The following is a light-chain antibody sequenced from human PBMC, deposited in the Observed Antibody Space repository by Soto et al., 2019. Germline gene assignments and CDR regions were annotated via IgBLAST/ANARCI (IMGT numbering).Light chain of an antibody. Sequence: EIVMTQSPDTLSVSPGERATLSCRASQSVRSSLAWYQQKPGQAPRLLLYGASTRATGIPARFSGSGSGTEFTLIISSPQSEDVVVYYCQQYNDWPLTFGGGTKVDIK. J-gene: IGKJ4*01. V-gene: IGKV3-15*01. CDR3: QQYNDWPLT. CDR2: GAS. CDR1: QSVRSS.